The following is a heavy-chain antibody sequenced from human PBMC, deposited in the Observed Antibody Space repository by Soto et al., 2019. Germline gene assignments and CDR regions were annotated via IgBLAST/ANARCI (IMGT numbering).Heavy chain of an antibody. CDR3: ATWPTVTTPAYYYYYGMDV. CDR2: IIPIFGTA. D-gene: IGHD4-4*01. J-gene: IGHJ6*02. V-gene: IGHV1-69*01. CDR1: GGTFSSYA. Sequence: QVQLVQSGAEVKKPGSSVKVSCKASGGTFSSYAISWVRQAPGQGLEWMGGIIPIFGTANYAQKFQGRVTITADESTSTAYMELSSLRSEDTAVYCCATWPTVTTPAYYYYYGMDVWGQGTTVTVSS.